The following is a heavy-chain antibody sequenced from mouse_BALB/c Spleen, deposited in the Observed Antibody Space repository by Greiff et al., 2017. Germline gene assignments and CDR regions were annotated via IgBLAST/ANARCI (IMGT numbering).Heavy chain of an antibody. V-gene: IGHV1S29*02. CDR2: IYPYNGGT. CDR3: ARYWVYAMDY. J-gene: IGHJ4*01. Sequence: EVQLKESGPELVKPGASVKISCKASGYTFTDYNMHWVKQSHGKSLEWIGYIYPYNGGTGYNQKFKSKATLTVDNSSSTAYMQLRSLTSEDSAVYYCARYWVYAMDYWGQGTSVTVSS. CDR1: GYTFTDYN.